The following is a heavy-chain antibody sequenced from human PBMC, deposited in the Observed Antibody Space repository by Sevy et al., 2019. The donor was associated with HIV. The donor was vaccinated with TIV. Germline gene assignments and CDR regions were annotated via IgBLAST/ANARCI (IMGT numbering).Heavy chain of an antibody. V-gene: IGHV3-64*01. CDR3: TYATFWSGRHMDD. J-gene: IGHJ4*02. Sequence: GGSLRLSCAASGFTFSTYAMHWVRQAPGRGLDYVAAITANGGNTYYANSVKGRFTISRDNSKNTLYLQMGSLRAEDMGVYGGTYATFWSGRHMDDWGQGTLVTVSS. D-gene: IGHD3-3*01. CDR1: GFTFSTYA. CDR2: ITANGGNT.